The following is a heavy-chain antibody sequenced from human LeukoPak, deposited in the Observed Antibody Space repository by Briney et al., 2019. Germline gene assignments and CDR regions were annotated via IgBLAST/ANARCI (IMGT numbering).Heavy chain of an antibody. D-gene: IGHD4-17*01. CDR1: GGSISSSSYY. CDR2: IYHSGST. J-gene: IGHJ4*02. Sequence: ETLSLTCTVSGGSISSSSYYWGWVRQPPGKGLEWTGSIYHSGSTHYNPSLKSRLTIFVDTSKNQFSLKVNSVTAADTAVYYCARNGTVTVSGTKFNYFDYWGQGTLVTVSS. V-gene: IGHV4-39*01. CDR3: ARNGTVTVSGTKFNYFDY.